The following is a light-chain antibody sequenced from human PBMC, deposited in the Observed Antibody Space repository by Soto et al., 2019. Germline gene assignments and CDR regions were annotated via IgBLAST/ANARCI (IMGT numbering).Light chain of an antibody. CDR3: QQYYSTPLT. CDR1: QTVLYSSNNKNY. Sequence: DIVMTQSPDSLAVSLGARATINCKSSQTVLYSSNNKNYLAWYQQKPGQPPKLLIYWASIRQSGVPDRFSGSGSGTDFTLTISSLQAEDVAVYYCQQYYSTPLTFGGGTKVELK. V-gene: IGKV4-1*01. CDR2: WAS. J-gene: IGKJ4*01.